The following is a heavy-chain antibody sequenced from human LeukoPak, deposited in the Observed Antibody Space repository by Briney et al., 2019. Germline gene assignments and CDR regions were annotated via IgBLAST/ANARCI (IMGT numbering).Heavy chain of an antibody. CDR3: ARDSIDSYGYYYYYYMDV. D-gene: IGHD5-18*01. CDR1: GFTFDDYA. CDR2: ISWNSGSI. V-gene: IGHV3-9*01. Sequence: GGSLRLSCAASGFTFDDYAMHWVRQAPGKGLEWVSGISWNSGSIGYADSVKGRFTISRDNAKNSLYLQMNSLRAEDTAVYYCARDSIDSYGYYYYYYMDVWGKGTTVTISS. J-gene: IGHJ6*03.